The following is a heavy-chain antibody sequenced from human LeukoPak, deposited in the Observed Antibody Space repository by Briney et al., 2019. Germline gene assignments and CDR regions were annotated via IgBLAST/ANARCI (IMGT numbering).Heavy chain of an antibody. Sequence: SVKVSCKASGGTFSSYAIRWVRQAPGQGLEWMGGIIPIFGTANYAQKFQGRVTITADESTSTAYMELSSLRSEDTAVYYCARDRGYCSSTSCYYFDYWGQGTLVTVSS. D-gene: IGHD2-2*01. CDR2: IIPIFGTA. CDR1: GGTFSSYA. J-gene: IGHJ4*02. CDR3: ARDRGYCSSTSCYYFDY. V-gene: IGHV1-69*13.